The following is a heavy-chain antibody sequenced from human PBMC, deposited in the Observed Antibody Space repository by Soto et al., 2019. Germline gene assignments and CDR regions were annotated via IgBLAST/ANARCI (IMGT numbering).Heavy chain of an antibody. Sequence: QTGGALRLSCAASGFTFDDYAMHWVRQAPGKGLEWASGISWSSGSIGYADSVKGRFTISRDNAKNSLYLQMNSLRAEDTALYYCAKDYSSADYDSSFGGAWYFDLWGRGTLVTVSS. CDR3: AKDYSSADYDSSFGGAWYFDL. D-gene: IGHD3-22*01. V-gene: IGHV3-9*01. CDR2: ISWSSGSI. CDR1: GFTFDDYA. J-gene: IGHJ2*01.